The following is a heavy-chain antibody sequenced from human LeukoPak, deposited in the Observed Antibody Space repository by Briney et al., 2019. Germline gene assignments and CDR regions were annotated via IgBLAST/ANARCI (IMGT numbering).Heavy chain of an antibody. Sequence: ASVKVSCKASGYTFTSYGISWVRQAPGQGLEWMGWISAYNGNTNYAQKLQGRVTMTTDTSTSTAYMELRSLRSDDAAVYYCARDPWYGSGSYFHWFDPWGQGTLVTVSS. J-gene: IGHJ5*02. D-gene: IGHD3-10*01. CDR1: GYTFTSYG. CDR2: ISAYNGNT. V-gene: IGHV1-18*01. CDR3: ARDPWYGSGSYFHWFDP.